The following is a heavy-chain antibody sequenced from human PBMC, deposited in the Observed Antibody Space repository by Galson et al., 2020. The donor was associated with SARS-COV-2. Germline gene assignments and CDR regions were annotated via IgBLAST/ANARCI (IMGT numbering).Heavy chain of an antibody. CDR2: IYYSGST. J-gene: IGHJ3*02. CDR3: ARLSYYYDSSGYYKLDAFDI. D-gene: IGHD3-22*01. V-gene: IGHV4-31*03. CDR1: GGSISSGGYY. Sequence: SQTLSLTCTVSGGSISSGGYYWSWIRQHPGKGLEWIGYIYYSGSTYYNPSLKSRVTISVDTSKNQFSLKLSSVTAADTAVYYCARLSYYYDSSGYYKLDAFDIWGQGTMVTVSS.